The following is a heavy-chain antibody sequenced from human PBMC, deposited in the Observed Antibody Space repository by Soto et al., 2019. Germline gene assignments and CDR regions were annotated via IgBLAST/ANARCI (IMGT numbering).Heavy chain of an antibody. CDR2: INSDGTRI. CDR1: GFTFTNYR. D-gene: IGHD1-7*01. CDR3: ARAGDWNYVQDF. Sequence: LRLSCAASGFTFTNYRIHWVRQAPGKGLVWVARINSDGTRINYADSVKGRFTISRDNAKNTVFLQMNSLRDEDSAVYFCARAGDWNYVQDFWGQGTLVTVSS. J-gene: IGHJ4*02. V-gene: IGHV3-74*01.